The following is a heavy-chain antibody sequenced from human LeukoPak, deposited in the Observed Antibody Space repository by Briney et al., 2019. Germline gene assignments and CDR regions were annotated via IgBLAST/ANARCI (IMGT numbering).Heavy chain of an antibody. J-gene: IGHJ3*02. CDR3: ARESKMGAIVAGAFDI. CDR1: GGSMNTYY. Sequence: SETLSLTCTVSGGSMNTYYWSWIRQTPGKGLECIGYIYHSGSTYYNPSLKSRVTISLDTSKNQFSLKLSSVTAADTAVHYCARESKMGAIVAGAFDIWGQGTVVTVSS. D-gene: IGHD1-26*01. CDR2: IYHSGST. V-gene: IGHV4-4*08.